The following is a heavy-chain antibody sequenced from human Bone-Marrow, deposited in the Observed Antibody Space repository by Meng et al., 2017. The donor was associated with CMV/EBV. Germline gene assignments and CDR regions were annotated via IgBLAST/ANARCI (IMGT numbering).Heavy chain of an antibody. J-gene: IGHJ5*02. V-gene: IGHV4-34*01. D-gene: IGHD3-22*01. CDR3: ALRKWLPRRKYNWFDP. Sequence: SETLSLTCAVYGGSFSNYYWSWIRQPPGKGLEWIGEINHSGSTNYNLSLKSRVTISVDTSKNQFSLKLSSVTAADTAVYYCALRKWLPRRKYNWFDPWGQGTLVTVSS. CDR1: GGSFSNYY. CDR2: INHSGST.